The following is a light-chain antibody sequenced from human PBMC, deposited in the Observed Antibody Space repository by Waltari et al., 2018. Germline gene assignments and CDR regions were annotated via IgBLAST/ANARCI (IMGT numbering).Light chain of an antibody. CDR2: LNSDGSY. J-gene: IGLJ2*01. V-gene: IGLV4-69*02. CDR3: QTWGTGIFWT. CDR1: SAHSHFA. Sequence: QVSLTQSPSASASLGASAKLTCTLTSAHSHFAIAWHPRQPEKGPRSLMTLNSDGSYIKGDGIPDRISGSSSGAERYLIISSLQFEDEADYYCQTWGTGIFWTFGGGTKLTVL.